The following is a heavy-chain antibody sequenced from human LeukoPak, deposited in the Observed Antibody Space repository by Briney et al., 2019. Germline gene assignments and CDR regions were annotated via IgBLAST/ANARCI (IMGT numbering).Heavy chain of an antibody. CDR1: GGTFSNYA. CDR3: ARDSRYYYDRSGYYSYYYYGMDV. J-gene: IGHJ6*02. Sequence: AVKVSCKASGGTFSNYAVSWVRQAPGQGLEWMGGIIPIFGTANYAQKFQGRVAITADESTSMAYMELSSLRSEDTAVYYCARDSRYYYDRSGYYSYYYYGMDVWGQGTTVTVSS. CDR2: IIPIFGTA. V-gene: IGHV1-69*13. D-gene: IGHD3-22*01.